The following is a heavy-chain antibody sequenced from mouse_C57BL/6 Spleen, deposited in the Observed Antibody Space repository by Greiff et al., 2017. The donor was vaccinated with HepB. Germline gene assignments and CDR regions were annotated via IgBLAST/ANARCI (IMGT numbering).Heavy chain of an antibody. CDR3: ARILFYYAMDY. Sequence: QVQLKQPGAELVKPGASVKLSCKASGYTFTSYWMQWVKQRPGQGLEWIGEIDPSDSYTNYNQKFKGKATLTVDTSSSTAYMQLSSLTSEDSAVYYCARILFYYAMDYWGQGTSVTVSS. D-gene: IGHD6-2*01. J-gene: IGHJ4*01. CDR1: GYTFTSYW. V-gene: IGHV1-50*01. CDR2: IDPSDSYT.